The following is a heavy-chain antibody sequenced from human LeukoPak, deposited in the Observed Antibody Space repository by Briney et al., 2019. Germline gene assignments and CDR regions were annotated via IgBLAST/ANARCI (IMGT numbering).Heavy chain of an antibody. D-gene: IGHD7-27*01. CDR1: GFTFSSYD. J-gene: IGHJ6*04. CDR2: IRSDGDT. CDR3: ARGGRDLLTAISNWGLGV. Sequence: GGSLRLSGAASGFTFSSYDMHWVRQRPGKGLEWVSAIRSDGDTFYPDSVKGRFTISRDNAKNSLYLEMNSLRPADTAVYYCARGGRDLLTAISNWGLGVWGKGTAVTVSS. V-gene: IGHV3-13*01.